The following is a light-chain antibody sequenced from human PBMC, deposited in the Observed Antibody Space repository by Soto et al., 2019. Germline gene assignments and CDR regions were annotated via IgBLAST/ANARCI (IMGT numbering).Light chain of an antibody. CDR3: QQYGTSPRT. CDR2: GAS. Sequence: EVVLTQSPGSLSLSPGDGDTVSCSASQSVSSTYLGWYQQKPGQATRLLIYGASNRATGIKDRFSGSRSGTDFTLTISRMEPEDFAVYYCQQYGTSPRTCGQGTKGDIK. J-gene: IGKJ1*01. V-gene: IGKV3-20*01. CDR1: QSVSSTY.